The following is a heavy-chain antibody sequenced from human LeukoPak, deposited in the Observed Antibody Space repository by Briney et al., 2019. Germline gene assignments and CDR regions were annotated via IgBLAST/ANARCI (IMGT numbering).Heavy chain of an antibody. V-gene: IGHV4-39*01. CDR1: GGSISSSSDY. Sequence: SETLSLTCTVSGGSISSSSDYWGWVRQPPGKGLEWIGSIYYSGSTYYNPSLKSRVTISVDTSKNQFSLKLSSVTAADTAVYSCARHSFSSGWKSFDYWGQGTLVTVSS. D-gene: IGHD6-19*01. CDR3: ARHSFSSGWKSFDY. CDR2: IYYSGST. J-gene: IGHJ4*02.